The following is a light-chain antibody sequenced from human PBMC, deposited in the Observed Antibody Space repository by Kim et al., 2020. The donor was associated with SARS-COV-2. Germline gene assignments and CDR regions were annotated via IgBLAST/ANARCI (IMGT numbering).Light chain of an antibody. CDR3: AAWDDSLNGVI. CDR2: SND. Sequence: QSVLTQPPSASGTPGQRVTISCSGSRSNIGSNAVNWYQQLPGTAPKLLIYSNDHRPSGVPDRFSGSKSGTSASLAISGLQSEDEADYYCAAWDDSLNGVIFGGGTQLTVL. J-gene: IGLJ2*01. CDR1: RSNIGSNA. V-gene: IGLV1-44*01.